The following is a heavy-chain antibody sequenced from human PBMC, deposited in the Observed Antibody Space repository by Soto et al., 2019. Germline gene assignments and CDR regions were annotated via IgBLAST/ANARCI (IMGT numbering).Heavy chain of an antibody. D-gene: IGHD3-9*01. J-gene: IGHJ4*02. Sequence: PSETLSLTCTVSGGSISSSSYYWGWIRQPPGKGLEWIGSIYYSGSTYYNPSLKSRVTISVDTSKNQLSLKLSSVTAADTAVYYCARRVGDYDILTGYYRYYFDYWGQGTLVTVSS. CDR3: ARRVGDYDILTGYYRYYFDY. V-gene: IGHV4-39*01. CDR2: IYYSGST. CDR1: GGSISSSSYY.